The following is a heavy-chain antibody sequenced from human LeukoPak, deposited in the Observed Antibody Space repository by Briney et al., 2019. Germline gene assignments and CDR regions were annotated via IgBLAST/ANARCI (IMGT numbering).Heavy chain of an antibody. CDR1: GIMFSDSA. D-gene: IGHD2-15*01. CDR2: ITDNYNT. Sequence: GGSLRLSCAASGIMFSDSAMYWVRQAPGKGLECVAVITDNYNTYYGDSVKGRFTVSRDNSKKTLYLQMNSLRVDDTALYHCVKGACSRGCSGNYWGQGTRVIVSS. V-gene: IGHV3-23*01. J-gene: IGHJ4*02. CDR3: VKGACSRGCSGNY.